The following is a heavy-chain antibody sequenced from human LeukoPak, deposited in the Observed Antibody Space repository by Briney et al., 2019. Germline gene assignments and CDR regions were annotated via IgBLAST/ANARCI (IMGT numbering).Heavy chain of an antibody. Sequence: GGSLRLSFAASGFTFSSYSMNWVRQAPGKGLEWVSYISSSSSTIYYADSVKGRFTISRDNAKNSLYLQMNSLRAEDTAVYYCARVGRITMIVAPRGAFDIWGQGTMVTVSS. CDR3: ARVGRITMIVAPRGAFDI. J-gene: IGHJ3*02. CDR2: ISSSSSTI. D-gene: IGHD3-22*01. V-gene: IGHV3-48*04. CDR1: GFTFSSYS.